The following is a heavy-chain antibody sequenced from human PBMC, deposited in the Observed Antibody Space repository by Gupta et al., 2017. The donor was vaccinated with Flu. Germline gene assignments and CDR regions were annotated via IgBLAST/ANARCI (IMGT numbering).Heavy chain of an antibody. CDR3: ARDGLLHGGRAFDI. Sequence: EVQLVESGGGLVQPGGSLRLSCAASGFTFSSYDMHCVRQATGKGLEWVSAIGTAGDTYYPGSVKGRFTISRENAKNSLYLQMNSLRAGDTAVYYCARDGLLHGGRAFDIWGQGTMVTVSS. CDR2: IGTAGDT. J-gene: IGHJ3*02. V-gene: IGHV3-13*01. D-gene: IGHD2-15*01. CDR1: GFTFSSYD.